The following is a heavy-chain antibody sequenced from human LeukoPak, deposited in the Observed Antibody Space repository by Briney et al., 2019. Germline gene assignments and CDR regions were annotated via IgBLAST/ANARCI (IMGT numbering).Heavy chain of an antibody. D-gene: IGHD6-13*01. CDR2: ISYDGSNK. J-gene: IGHJ4*02. CDR1: GFTFSSYA. Sequence: GSLRLSCAASGFTFSSYAMRWVRQAPGKGLEWVAVISYDGSNKYYADSVKGRFTISRDNSKNTLYLQMNSLRAEDTAVYYCARGRYSSSWYPFDYWGQGTLVTVSS. CDR3: ARGRYSSSWYPFDY. V-gene: IGHV3-30-3*01.